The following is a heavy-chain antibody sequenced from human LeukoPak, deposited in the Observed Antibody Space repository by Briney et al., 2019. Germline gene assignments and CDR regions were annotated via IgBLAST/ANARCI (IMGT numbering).Heavy chain of an antibody. CDR1: GGSISRSSYY. V-gene: IGHV4-39*07. J-gene: IGHJ5*02. Sequence: PSETLSLTCTVSGGSISRSSYYWGWIRQPPGKGLEWIGSIYYGGNTYYNPSLKSRVTTSLDTSKNQSSLKLSSVTAADTAVYYCARGNWFDPWGQGTLVTVSS. CDR3: ARGNWFDP. CDR2: IYYGGNT.